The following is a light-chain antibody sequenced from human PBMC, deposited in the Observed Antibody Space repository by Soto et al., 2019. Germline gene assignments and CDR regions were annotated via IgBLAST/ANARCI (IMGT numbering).Light chain of an antibody. CDR2: DAS. V-gene: IGKV3-15*01. Sequence: EIVMTQSPAALAVSPGERATLSCRASQSVSRKLAWYQQKPGQAPRLLIYDASVRTAGTPARFSGSGSGTEFARTIISLQSEDFAVYYCQQYHSWPPLTVGGGSKVEIK. J-gene: IGKJ4*01. CDR3: QQYHSWPPLT. CDR1: QSVSRK.